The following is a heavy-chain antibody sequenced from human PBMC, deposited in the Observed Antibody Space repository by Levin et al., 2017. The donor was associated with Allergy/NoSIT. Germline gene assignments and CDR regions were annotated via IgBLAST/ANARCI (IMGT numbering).Heavy chain of an antibody. CDR1: GGSFRGYY. V-gene: IGHV4-34*01. D-gene: IGHD3-22*01. J-gene: IGHJ4*02. Sequence: SQTLSLTCAVYGGSFRGYYWSWIRPPPGKGLEWIGEINHSGSTNYNPSLKSRVTISVDTSKNQFSLKLSSVTAADTAVYYCARGPYSGYADYWGQGTLVTVSS. CDR2: INHSGST. CDR3: ARGPYSGYADY.